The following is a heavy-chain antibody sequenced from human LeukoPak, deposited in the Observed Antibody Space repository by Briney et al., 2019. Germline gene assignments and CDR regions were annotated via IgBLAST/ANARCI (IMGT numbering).Heavy chain of an antibody. CDR1: GGSFSSYY. V-gene: IGHV4-4*07. D-gene: IGHD3-10*01. CDR3: ASGHVWFGY. CDR2: IYASGST. Sequence: SGTLYLTCTASGGSFSSYYWSWIRQPAGKGLEWIGPIYASGSTNYNPSLMSGVTMSADTTKNKFSLKLRSVTAADTAVYYCASGHVWFGYWGQGTLVTVSS. J-gene: IGHJ4*02.